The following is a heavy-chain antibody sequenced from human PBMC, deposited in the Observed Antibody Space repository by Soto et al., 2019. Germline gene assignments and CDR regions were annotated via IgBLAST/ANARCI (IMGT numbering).Heavy chain of an antibody. J-gene: IGHJ4*02. CDR1: GFTSTRYY. Sequence: QVQLVQSGAEVKKPGASVKISCKASGFTSTRYYIHWVRQAPGQGLECMGVINASGGSTSYTQKLQGRVTMTRDTSTSTVYMELSSLRSEDTALYFCARSDYDYGSNPFDYWGQGTLVIVSS. CDR3: ARSDYDYGSNPFDY. D-gene: IGHD5-12*01. CDR2: INASGGST. V-gene: IGHV1-46*01.